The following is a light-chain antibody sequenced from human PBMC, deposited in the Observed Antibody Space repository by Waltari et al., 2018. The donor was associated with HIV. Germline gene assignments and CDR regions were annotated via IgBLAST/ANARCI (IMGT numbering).Light chain of an antibody. V-gene: IGKV1-39*01. J-gene: IGKJ2*01. CDR1: EKIIDY. CDR3: QQSYNTIPYT. CDR2: AAI. Sequence: DIQMTQSPSSLSASVGGRVTFTCRASEKIIDYLNWYQQRPGKSPRLLIYAAINFPSGVPSRFSGSGSGTHFTLTINNVQPEDSATYYCQQSYNTIPYTFTQGTKLEIK.